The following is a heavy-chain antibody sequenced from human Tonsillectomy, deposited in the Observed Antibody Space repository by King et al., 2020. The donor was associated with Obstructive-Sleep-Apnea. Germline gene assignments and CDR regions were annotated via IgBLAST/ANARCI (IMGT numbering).Heavy chain of an antibody. Sequence: LQLQESGPGLVKPSETLSLTCTVSGGSISSFYWSCIRQPPGKGLEWIGYIYYSGSTNYNPSLKSRVTLSVDTSKNQFSLNLSSVTAADTAVYYCARAGDYGDSLYWGQGTLVTVSS. J-gene: IGHJ4*02. CDR1: GGSISSFY. V-gene: IGHV4-59*01. CDR3: ARAGDYGDSLY. D-gene: IGHD4-17*01. CDR2: IYYSGST.